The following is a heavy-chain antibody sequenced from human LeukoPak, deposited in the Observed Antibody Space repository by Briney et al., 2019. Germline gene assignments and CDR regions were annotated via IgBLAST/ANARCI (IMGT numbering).Heavy chain of an antibody. CDR3: ARDSPGGSSGWYCLDY. CDR2: IYYSGST. CDR1: GGSISSYY. Sequence: SETLSLTCTVSGGSISSYYWSWIRQPPGKGLERIGYIYYSGSTNYNPSLKSRATISVDTSKNQFSLKLSSVTAADTAVYYCARDSPGGSSGWYCLDYWGQGTLVTVSS. V-gene: IGHV4-59*01. D-gene: IGHD6-19*01. J-gene: IGHJ4*02.